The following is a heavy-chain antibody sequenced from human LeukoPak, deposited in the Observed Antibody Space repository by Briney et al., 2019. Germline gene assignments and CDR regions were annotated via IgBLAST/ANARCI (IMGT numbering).Heavy chain of an antibody. CDR2: INPNSGGT. CDR1: GYTFTGYY. CDR3: ARAMITYYYDSSGWAPFIFDY. V-gene: IGHV1-2*02. D-gene: IGHD3-22*01. J-gene: IGHJ4*02. Sequence: ASVKVSCKASGYTFTGYYMHWVRQAPGQGLEWMGWINPNSGGTNYAQKFQGRVTMTRDTSISTAYMELSRLRSDDTAVYYCARAMITYYYDSSGWAPFIFDYWGQGTLVTVSS.